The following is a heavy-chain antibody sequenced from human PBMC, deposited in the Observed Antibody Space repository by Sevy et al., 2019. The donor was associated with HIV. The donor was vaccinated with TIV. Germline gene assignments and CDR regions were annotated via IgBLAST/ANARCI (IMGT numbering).Heavy chain of an antibody. Sequence: GGSLRLSCVASGFTFRSYTMKWVRQAPGKGLEWVSSISRSGGSTHYADSVKGRLTISRDNSKSTLFLQMNSLRAEDTAVYYCAKVDVVVPVADYGLDVWGQGTTVTVSS. CDR2: ISRSGGST. V-gene: IGHV3-23*01. CDR3: AKVDVVVPVADYGLDV. CDR1: GFTFRSYT. D-gene: IGHD2-2*01. J-gene: IGHJ6*02.